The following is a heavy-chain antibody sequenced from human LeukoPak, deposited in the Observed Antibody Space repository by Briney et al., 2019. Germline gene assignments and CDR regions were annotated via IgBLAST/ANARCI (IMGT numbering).Heavy chain of an antibody. Sequence: SETLSLTCAVYGGSFSGYYWSWIRQPPGKGLEWIGEINHSGSTNYNPSLKSRVTISVDTSKNQFSLKLSSVTAAGTAVYYCASRDTNDYWGQGTLVTVSS. CDR1: GGSFSGYY. V-gene: IGHV4-34*01. D-gene: IGHD5-18*01. J-gene: IGHJ4*02. CDR2: INHSGST. CDR3: ASRDTNDY.